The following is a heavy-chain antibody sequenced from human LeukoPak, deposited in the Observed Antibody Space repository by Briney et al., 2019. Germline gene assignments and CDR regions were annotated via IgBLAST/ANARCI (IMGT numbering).Heavy chain of an antibody. CDR2: IYYSGRT. J-gene: IGHJ4*02. CDR1: GGSISSYY. CDR3: ARRSPVTASIDY. V-gene: IGHV4-59*08. Sequence: SETLSLTCTVSGGSISSYYWSWIRQPPGKGLEWIGYIYYSGRTNYNPSLKSRVTISVDTSKNHFSLKLSSVTAADTAVYYCARRSPVTASIDYWGQGTLVIVSS. D-gene: IGHD2-21*02.